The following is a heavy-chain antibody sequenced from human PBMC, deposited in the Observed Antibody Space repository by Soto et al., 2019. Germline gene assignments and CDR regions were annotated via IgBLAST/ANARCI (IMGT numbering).Heavy chain of an antibody. D-gene: IGHD2-8*01. CDR3: AHPRGYGVFDAYDI. J-gene: IGHJ3*02. CDR2: ISANGAYT. CDR1: GFTFSTYA. V-gene: IGHV3-23*01. Sequence: VGSLRLSCAASGFTFSTYAMNWVRQAPGKGLEWVSAISANGAYTYYADSVKGRFTISRDNSVNALYLQMNSLRIEDTAVYYCAHPRGYGVFDAYDIWGQGKMVTVSS.